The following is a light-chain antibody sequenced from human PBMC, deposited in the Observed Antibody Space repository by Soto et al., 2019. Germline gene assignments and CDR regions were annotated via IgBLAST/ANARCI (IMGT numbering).Light chain of an antibody. CDR2: KAS. V-gene: IGKV1-5*03. Sequence: DIQMTQSPSTLSASVGDRVTITCRASQNIGSWLAWYQQKPGKAPKLLVYKASNLESGVPSRFSGSGSGTEFTLTISSLQPDDFATYYCQQYFTHYTFGQGTKLEIK. CDR1: QNIGSW. CDR3: QQYFTHYT. J-gene: IGKJ2*01.